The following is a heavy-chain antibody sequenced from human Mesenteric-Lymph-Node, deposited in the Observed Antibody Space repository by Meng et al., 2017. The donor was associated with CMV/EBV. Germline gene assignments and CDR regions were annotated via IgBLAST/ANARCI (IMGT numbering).Heavy chain of an antibody. CDR3: ARDTPPYGDYYFDY. CDR2: ISYDGSNK. Sequence: GGSLRLSCAASGFTFSSYAMHWVRQAPGKGLEWVAVISYDGSNKYYADSVKGRFTISRDNSKNTLYLQMNSLRAEDTAVYYCARDTPPYGDYYFDYWGQGTLVTVSS. J-gene: IGHJ4*02. CDR1: GFTFSSYA. D-gene: IGHD4-17*01. V-gene: IGHV3-30-3*01.